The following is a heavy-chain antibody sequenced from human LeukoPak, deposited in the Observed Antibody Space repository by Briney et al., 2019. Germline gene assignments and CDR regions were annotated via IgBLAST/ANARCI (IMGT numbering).Heavy chain of an antibody. V-gene: IGHV5-51*01. CDR3: ARSFGRNFDY. D-gene: IGHD3-16*01. Sequence: GESLKISCKGSGYSFTSYWIAWVRQMPGKGLEWMGITHPGDSDTRYSPSLQGQVTISADKSISTAYLQWSSLKASDTAMYYCARSFGRNFDYWGQGTLVTVSS. CDR2: THPGDSDT. J-gene: IGHJ4*02. CDR1: GYSFTSYW.